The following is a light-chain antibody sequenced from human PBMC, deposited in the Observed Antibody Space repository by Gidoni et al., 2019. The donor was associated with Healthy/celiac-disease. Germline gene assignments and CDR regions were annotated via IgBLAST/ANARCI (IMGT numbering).Light chain of an antibody. Sequence: DIQMTQSPSSLSASVGDRVTITCRASQSISSYLNWYQQKPGKAPKLLIYAASSLQSGVPSRHSGSGSGTDFTLTISSLQPEDFATYYCQQSYSTPRTFGQGTKVEIK. J-gene: IGKJ1*01. V-gene: IGKV1-39*01. CDR1: QSISSY. CDR2: AAS. CDR3: QQSYSTPRT.